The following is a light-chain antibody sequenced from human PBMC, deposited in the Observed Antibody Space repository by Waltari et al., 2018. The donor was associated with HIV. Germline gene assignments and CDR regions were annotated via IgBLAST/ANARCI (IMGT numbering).Light chain of an antibody. CDR2: KNF. CDR1: SSNIQNAN. V-gene: IGLV1-47*01. J-gene: IGLJ1*01. Sequence: QSFLTQPPSASGNPGQTVTISCSGSSSNIQNANVYWYQQLPGMTPKLLIYKNFLRPSGVPDRFAASKSGTSASLTISGLRSADEADYYCVGWDSSLSAYVFGAGTKVAVL. CDR3: VGWDSSLSAYV.